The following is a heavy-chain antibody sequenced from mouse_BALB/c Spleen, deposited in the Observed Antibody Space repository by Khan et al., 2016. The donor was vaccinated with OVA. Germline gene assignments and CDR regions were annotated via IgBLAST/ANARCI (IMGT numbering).Heavy chain of an antibody. V-gene: IGHV2-6-1*01. D-gene: IGHD2-10*01. Sequence: QKQLQQSGPGLVAPSQSLSITCTISGFSLTNYGVHWVRQPPGKGLEWLVVIWSDGSTTYNSALKSRLTISKDNSKRQVFLKMNSLQTDDTGMYFCARQPYYHYNIMDYWGQGTSVTVSS. CDR2: IWSDGST. J-gene: IGHJ4*01. CDR1: GFSLTNYG. CDR3: ARQPYYHYNIMDY.